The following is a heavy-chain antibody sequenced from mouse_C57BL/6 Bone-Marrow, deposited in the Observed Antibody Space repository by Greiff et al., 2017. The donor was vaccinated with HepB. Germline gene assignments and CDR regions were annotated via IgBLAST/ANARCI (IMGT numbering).Heavy chain of an antibody. CDR1: GFTFSDYY. V-gene: IGHV5-16*01. D-gene: IGHD6-5*01. CDR3: ARDGLRDWYFDV. Sequence: EVMLVESEGGLVQPGSSMKLSCTASGFTFSDYYMAWVRQVPEKGLEWVANINYDGSSTYYLDSLKSRFIISRDNAKNILYLQMSSLKSEDTATYYCARDGLRDWYFDVWGTGTTVTVSS. J-gene: IGHJ1*03. CDR2: INYDGSST.